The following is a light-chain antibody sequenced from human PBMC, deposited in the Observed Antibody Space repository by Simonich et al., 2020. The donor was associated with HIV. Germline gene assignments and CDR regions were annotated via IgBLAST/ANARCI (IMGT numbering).Light chain of an antibody. CDR3: QQFYSTPPWT. V-gene: IGKV1-NL1*01. Sequence: DIQMTQSPSSLSASVGDRVTITCRARQGISNSFAWYQWKPGKAPTLLLYAASRLESGVPSSFSGSGSGTDYTLTISSLQPEDVATYYCQQFYSTPPWTFGQGTKVEIK. J-gene: IGKJ1*01. CDR1: QGISNS. CDR2: AAS.